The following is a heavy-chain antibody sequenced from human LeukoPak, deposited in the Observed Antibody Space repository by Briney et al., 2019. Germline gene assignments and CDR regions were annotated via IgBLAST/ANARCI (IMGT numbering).Heavy chain of an antibody. Sequence: AGGYLRLSCVGSTDTFSSYSMNWFRQAPGKGLEGLSYINTNGEGVYYADSVKGRFTISRDNAKNSLYLQMNSLRAEDTAVYYCAKGAAAGSKSRRFDFWGQGTLVTVSS. V-gene: IGHV3-48*04. J-gene: IGHJ4*02. CDR3: AKGAAAGSKSRRFDF. CDR2: INTNGEGV. D-gene: IGHD6-13*01. CDR1: TDTFSSYS.